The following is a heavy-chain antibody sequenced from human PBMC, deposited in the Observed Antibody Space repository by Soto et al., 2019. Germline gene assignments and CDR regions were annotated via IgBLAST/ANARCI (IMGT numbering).Heavy chain of an antibody. J-gene: IGHJ4*02. V-gene: IGHV3-73*02. CDR2: IRSKANSYAT. CDR3: TGPYYYDTRGYYHFDY. Sequence: EVQLVESGGRLVQPGGSLKLSCAVSGFTFSGSAMHWVRQASGKGLEWVGRIRSKANSYATAYAASVKGRFTISRDDSKSMAYLQMNSVKTEDTAVYYCTGPYYYDTRGYYHFDYWGQGTLVTVSS. D-gene: IGHD3-22*01. CDR1: GFTFSGSA.